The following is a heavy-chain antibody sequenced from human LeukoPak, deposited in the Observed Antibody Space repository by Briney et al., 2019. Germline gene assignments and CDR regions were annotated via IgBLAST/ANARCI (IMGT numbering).Heavy chain of an antibody. V-gene: IGHV3-53*01. CDR3: ARESGSYEE. D-gene: IGHD1-26*01. CDR1: GFSVSSKY. CDR2: IYTNGDT. J-gene: IGHJ4*02. Sequence: GGSLRLSCAVSGFSVSSKYMSWVRQAPGKRLERVSVIYTNGDTYDADAVKGRFTISRDDSENTVYLQMNSLRAEDTAMYYCARESGSYEEWGQGTLVTVSS.